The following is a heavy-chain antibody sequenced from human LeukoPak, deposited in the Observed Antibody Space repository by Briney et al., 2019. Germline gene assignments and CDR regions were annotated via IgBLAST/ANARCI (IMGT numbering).Heavy chain of an antibody. CDR2: ISAYNGDT. Sequence: ASVTVSCKASGFTFTRYGITWVRQAPGQGLEWMGWISAYNGDTNYAQKLQGRVTMIRDTSISTAYMELSRLRSDDTAVYYCARDPGGLYYYDSSGYYSTWGQGTLVTVSS. CDR1: GFTFTRYG. V-gene: IGHV1-18*01. D-gene: IGHD3-22*01. CDR3: ARDPGGLYYYDSSGYYST. J-gene: IGHJ4*02.